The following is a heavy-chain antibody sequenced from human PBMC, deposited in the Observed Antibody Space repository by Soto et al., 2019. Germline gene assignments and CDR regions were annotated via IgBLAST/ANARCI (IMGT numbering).Heavy chain of an antibody. Sequence: SGPTLVNPTQTLTLTCTFSGFSLSTSGVGVGWIRQPPGKALEWLALIYWDDDKRYSPSLKSRLTITKDTSKNQVVLTMTNMDPVDTATYYCAHMSGPPYSSSWYAKYYFDYWGQGTLVTVSS. CDR3: AHMSGPPYSSSWYAKYYFDY. CDR2: IYWDDDK. D-gene: IGHD6-13*01. CDR1: GFSLSTSGVG. V-gene: IGHV2-5*02. J-gene: IGHJ4*02.